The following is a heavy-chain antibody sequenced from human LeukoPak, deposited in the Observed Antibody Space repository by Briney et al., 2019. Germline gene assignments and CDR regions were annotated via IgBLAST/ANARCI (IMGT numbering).Heavy chain of an antibody. J-gene: IGHJ4*02. CDR1: GFTFSSCA. D-gene: IGHD3-16*01. CDR3: ARGGGFNSAYFDY. Sequence: GGSLRLSCGASGFTFSSCAMHWVRQAPGKGLEWVTIISYDGSNKYYANSVKGRFSVSRDNSNNTLYLQMNSLRAEDTAVYYCARGGGFNSAYFDYWGQGTLVTASS. CDR2: ISYDGSNK. V-gene: IGHV3-30-3*01.